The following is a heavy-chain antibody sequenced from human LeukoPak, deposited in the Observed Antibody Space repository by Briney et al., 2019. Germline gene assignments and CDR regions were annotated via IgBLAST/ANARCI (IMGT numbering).Heavy chain of an antibody. CDR3: SGEGSFYGDYVFDD. V-gene: IGHV1-46*01. Sequence: ASATLSCTASGYTFTCYYMHWVWHPPGPGLEWEGIINPSGGSTSYEQKFQGRVTMTRVKSTSKVYMEMRSLRSEAEAVDYWSGEGSFYGDYVFDDWGQGTLVTVSS. J-gene: IGHJ4*02. D-gene: IGHD4-17*01. CDR1: GYTFTCYY. CDR2: INPSGGST.